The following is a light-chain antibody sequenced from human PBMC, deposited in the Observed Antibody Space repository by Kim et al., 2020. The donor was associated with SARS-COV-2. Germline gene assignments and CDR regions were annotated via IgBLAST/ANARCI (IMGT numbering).Light chain of an antibody. CDR2: DSS. J-gene: IGKJ4*01. CDR3: QQYDNLPPLT. CDR1: QDISKY. Sequence: DIQMTQSPSSVSASVGDRVTITCQASQDISKYVNWYQQTPGKAPKLLIHDSSTLEAGVPSRFRGNGSGAHYSFTITSLQPEDIATYYCQQYDNLPPLTFGGGTKVDIK. V-gene: IGKV1-33*01.